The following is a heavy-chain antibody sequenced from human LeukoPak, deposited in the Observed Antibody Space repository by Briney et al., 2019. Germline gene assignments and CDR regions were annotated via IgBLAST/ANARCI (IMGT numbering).Heavy chain of an antibody. CDR3: ARGRYSGTPYYFDY. CDR1: GFTFSTSW. J-gene: IGHJ4*02. Sequence: AGGSLRLSCAASGFTFSTSWMSWVRQVPGKGLEWVANIKKDGSETYYVDSVKGRFTISRDNAKNSLYLQMNSLRAEDTAMYYCARGRYSGTPYYFDYWGQGTLVTVSS. CDR2: IKKDGSET. V-gene: IGHV3-7*03. D-gene: IGHD5-12*01.